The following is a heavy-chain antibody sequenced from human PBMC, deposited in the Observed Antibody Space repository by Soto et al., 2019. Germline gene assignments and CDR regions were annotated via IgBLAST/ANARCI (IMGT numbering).Heavy chain of an antibody. D-gene: IGHD6-19*01. J-gene: IGHJ4*02. Sequence: QVQLQESGPGLVKPSGTLSLTCAVSGGSISSSNWWSWVRQPPGKGLEWIGEIYHSGSTNYNPSLKSRVIMSVDTSKNQFSLKVISVTAADTALYYCARRSGSGWYYDYWGQGTLVTVSS. CDR3: ARRSGSGWYYDY. CDR2: IYHSGST. CDR1: GGSISSSNW. V-gene: IGHV4-4*02.